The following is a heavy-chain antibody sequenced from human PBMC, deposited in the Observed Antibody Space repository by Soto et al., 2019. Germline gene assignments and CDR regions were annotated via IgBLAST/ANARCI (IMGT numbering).Heavy chain of an antibody. V-gene: IGHV3-30*18. Sequence: PGGSLRLSCAASGFTFSSYGMHWVRQAPGKGLEWVAVISYDGSNKYYADSVKGRFTISRDNSKNTLYLQMNSLRAEDTAVYYCAKDWVYDHGASGADYWGQGTLVTVSS. CDR2: ISYDGSNK. CDR3: AKDWVYDHGASGADY. D-gene: IGHD4-17*01. J-gene: IGHJ4*02. CDR1: GFTFSSYG.